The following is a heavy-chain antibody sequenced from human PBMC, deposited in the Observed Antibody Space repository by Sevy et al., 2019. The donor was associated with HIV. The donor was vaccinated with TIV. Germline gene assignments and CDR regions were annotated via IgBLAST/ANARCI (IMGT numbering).Heavy chain of an antibody. J-gene: IGHJ3*02. CDR2: IYHSGTT. D-gene: IGHD3-10*01. CDR1: GYSISSGYY. V-gene: IGHV4-38-2*02. CDR3: ARDMVRGGDAFDI. Sequence: SDTLSLTCAVSGYSISSGYYWGWIRQPPGKGLEWIGSIYHSGTTYYNPSLKSRVTISVDTSKNQFSLKLSSVTAADTAVYYCARDMVRGGDAFDIWGQGTMVTVSS.